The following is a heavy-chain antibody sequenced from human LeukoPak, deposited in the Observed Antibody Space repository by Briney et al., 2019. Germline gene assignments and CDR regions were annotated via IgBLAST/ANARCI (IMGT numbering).Heavy chain of an antibody. J-gene: IGHJ6*02. CDR1: GYTFTSYG. CDR2: ISAYNGNT. Sequence: ASVKVSCKASGYTFTSYGISWVRQAPGQGLEWMGWISAYNGNTNYAQKLQSRVTMTTDTSTSTAYMELRSLRSDDTAVYYCARVLEGYSSGWPDYYYYGMDVWGQGTTVTVSS. D-gene: IGHD6-19*01. V-gene: IGHV1-18*01. CDR3: ARVLEGYSSGWPDYYYYGMDV.